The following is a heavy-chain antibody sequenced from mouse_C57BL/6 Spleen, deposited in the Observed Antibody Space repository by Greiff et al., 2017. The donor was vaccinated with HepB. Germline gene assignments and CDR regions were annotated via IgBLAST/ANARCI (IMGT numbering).Heavy chain of an antibody. J-gene: IGHJ4*01. CDR1: GYSFTGYF. Sequence: EVKLQESGPELVKPGDSVKISCKASGYSFTGYFMNWVMQSHGKSLEWIGRINPYNGDTFYNQKFKGKATLTVDKSSSTAHMELRSLTSEDSAVYYCARSDYRGAMDYWGQGTSVTVSS. V-gene: IGHV1-20*01. CDR3: ARSDYRGAMDY. CDR2: INPYNGDT. D-gene: IGHD2-12*01.